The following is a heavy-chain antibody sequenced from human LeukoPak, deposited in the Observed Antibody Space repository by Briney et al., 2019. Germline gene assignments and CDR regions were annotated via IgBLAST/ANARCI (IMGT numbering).Heavy chain of an antibody. Sequence: SETLSLTCAVYGGSFSGYYWSWIRQPPGKGLEWIGEINHSGSTNYNPSLKSRVTISVDTSKNQFSLKLSSVTAADTAVYYCARLKRWRNDYGDYRFFDYGGQGTLVTVSS. CDR2: INHSGST. J-gene: IGHJ4*02. D-gene: IGHD4-17*01. CDR1: GGSFSGYY. V-gene: IGHV4-34*01. CDR3: ARLKRWRNDYGDYRFFDY.